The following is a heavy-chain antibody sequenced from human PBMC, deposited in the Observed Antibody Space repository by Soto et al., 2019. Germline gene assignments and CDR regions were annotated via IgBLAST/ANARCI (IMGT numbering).Heavy chain of an antibody. D-gene: IGHD5-18*01. J-gene: IGHJ4*02. V-gene: IGHV2-26*01. Sequence: QVTLKESGPVLVKPTETLTLTCTVSGFSLSNARMGVSWIRQPPGKALEWLAHIFSNDEKSYSTSLRASLTTSKDTSKGQVVLTMTNVDPVDTATYYCTRVRGYSYGPSYFDYWGQGTLVTVSS. CDR2: IFSNDEK. CDR1: GFSLSNARMG. CDR3: TRVRGYSYGPSYFDY.